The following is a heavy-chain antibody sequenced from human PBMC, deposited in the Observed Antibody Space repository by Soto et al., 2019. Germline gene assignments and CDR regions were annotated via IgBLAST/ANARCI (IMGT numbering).Heavy chain of an antibody. CDR3: ATDGADQQLGY. Sequence: EVQLVQSGGGSVQPGGSLRLSCITSGFDFSDYNLNWVRQAPGKGLEWVAYISHSGDSIYYADSVEGRFIISRDHAKKSLYLQMSRLSAADSAMYYCATDGADQQLGYWGQGTLVTVSS. J-gene: IGHJ4*01. CDR1: GFDFSDYN. CDR2: ISHSGDSI. D-gene: IGHD6-13*01. V-gene: IGHV3-48*01.